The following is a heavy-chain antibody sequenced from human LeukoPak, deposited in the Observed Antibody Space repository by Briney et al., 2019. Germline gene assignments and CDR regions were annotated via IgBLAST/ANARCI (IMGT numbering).Heavy chain of an antibody. CDR1: GFTFSSYW. CDR3: ARDLTIFGVVTWDYYYGMDV. V-gene: IGHV3-74*01. Sequence: GGSLRLSCAASGFTFSSYWMHWVRQAPGKGLVWVSRINSDGSSTSYADSVKGRFTISRGNAKNTLYLQMNSLRAEDTAVYYCARDLTIFGVVTWDYYYGMDVWGQGTTVTVSS. J-gene: IGHJ6*02. D-gene: IGHD3-3*01. CDR2: INSDGSST.